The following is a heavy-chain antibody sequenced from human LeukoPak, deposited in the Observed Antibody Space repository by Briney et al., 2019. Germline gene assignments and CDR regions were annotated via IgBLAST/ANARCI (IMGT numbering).Heavy chain of an antibody. CDR3: ARGPNSNWSGLDF. D-gene: IGHD6-6*01. CDR2: ISSSSSYI. J-gene: IGHJ4*02. V-gene: IGHV3-21*01. CDR1: GFTFSSYS. Sequence: PGGSLRLSCAASGFTFSSYSMNWVRQAPGKGLEWVSSISSSSSYIYYADSVKGRFTISRDNAKNSLYLQMNSLRAEDTAVYYCARGPNSNWSGLDFWGQGTLLTVSS.